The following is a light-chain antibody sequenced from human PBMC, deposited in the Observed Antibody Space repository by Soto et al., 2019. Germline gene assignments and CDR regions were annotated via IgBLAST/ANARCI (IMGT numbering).Light chain of an antibody. Sequence: QSVLTQPPSASGSPGQSVTISCTGTSSDVGAYNYVSWYQQHPGKAPKLMIYEVTKRPSGVPARFSGSKSGNTASLTVSGLQAEDEADYYCSSYTDSSNYVFGTGTKVTVL. CDR3: SSYTDSSNYV. CDR2: EVT. CDR1: SSDVGAYNY. V-gene: IGLV2-8*01. J-gene: IGLJ1*01.